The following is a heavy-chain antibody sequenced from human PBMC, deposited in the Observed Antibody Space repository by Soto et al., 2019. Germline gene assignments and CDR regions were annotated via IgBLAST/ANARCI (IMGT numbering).Heavy chain of an antibody. J-gene: IGHJ6*02. D-gene: IGHD3-10*01. CDR3: SIWFGELSPYYGMDV. Sequence: SETLSLTCTVSGGSISSGDYYWSWIRQPPGKGLEWIGYIYYSGSTYYNPSLKSRVTISVDTSKNQFSLKLSSVTAADTAVYYCSIWFGELSPYYGMDVWGQGTTVTVSS. CDR1: GGSISSGDYY. CDR2: IYYSGST. V-gene: IGHV4-30-4*01.